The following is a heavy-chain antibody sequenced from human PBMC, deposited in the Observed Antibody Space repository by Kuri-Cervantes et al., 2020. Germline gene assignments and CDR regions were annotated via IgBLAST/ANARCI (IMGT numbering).Heavy chain of an antibody. CDR3: PRVDCSGGSCYIY. Sequence: GESLKISCITSGFTFGDYAMSWFRQAPGKGLEWVGRVRNKANSYTTEYAASVKGRFTISRDDSKNSVYLQMNSLETEDTAVYYCPRVDCSGGSCYIYWGQGSLVTVSS. CDR1: GFTFGDYA. D-gene: IGHD2-15*01. V-gene: IGHV3-72*01. J-gene: IGHJ4*02. CDR2: VRNKANSYTT.